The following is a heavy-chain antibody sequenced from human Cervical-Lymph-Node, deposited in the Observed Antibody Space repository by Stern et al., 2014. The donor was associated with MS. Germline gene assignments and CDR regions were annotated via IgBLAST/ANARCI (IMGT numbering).Heavy chain of an antibody. CDR2: IWFDGPTP. V-gene: IGHV3-33*01. CDR3: AREVPIRGDLHH. Sequence: VQLVESGGGVVQPGRSLRLSCVGSGFTFSQFAFQWVRQAPGQGLEWVAAIWFDGPTPHYTESVKGRFPIYRDDSTNTLYLQLNDLRAADTAVYYCAREVPIRGDLHHWGQGTLVSVSS. J-gene: IGHJ5*02. D-gene: IGHD3-10*01. CDR1: GFTFSQFA.